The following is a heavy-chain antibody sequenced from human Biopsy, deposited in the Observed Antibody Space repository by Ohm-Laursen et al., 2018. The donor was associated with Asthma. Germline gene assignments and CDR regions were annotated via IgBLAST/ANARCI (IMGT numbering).Heavy chain of an antibody. CDR2: SDHRGNT. J-gene: IGHJ6*02. CDR3: AGGPEWSGLDI. CDR1: GLSSSAYY. V-gene: IGHV4-34*01. Sequence: SETLSLTCIMYGLSSSAYYWTWIRQTPGKGLEWIGESDHRGNTNTNATLKSRVTISKAKSANEFSLKMKSVTAADTAIYYCAGGPEWSGLDIWGQGTTVTVSS. D-gene: IGHD3-3*01.